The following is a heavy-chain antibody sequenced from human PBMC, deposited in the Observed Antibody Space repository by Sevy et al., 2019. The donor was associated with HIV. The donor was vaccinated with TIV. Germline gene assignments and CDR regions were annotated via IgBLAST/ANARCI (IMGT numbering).Heavy chain of an antibody. CDR2: MHHSGKP. V-gene: IGHV4-30-4*01. CDR1: GASITSGDYS. CDR3: AGASRYYRSGSLYYFDQ. J-gene: IGHJ4*02. Sequence: SETLSLTCTVSGASITSGDYSWGWIRQSPGRGLEWVGYMHHSGKPFYNSSLKSRVFISIDTSKNQFSLELGSVTAADTAVYSCAGASRYYRSGSLYYFDQWGQGILVTVSS. D-gene: IGHD3-10*01.